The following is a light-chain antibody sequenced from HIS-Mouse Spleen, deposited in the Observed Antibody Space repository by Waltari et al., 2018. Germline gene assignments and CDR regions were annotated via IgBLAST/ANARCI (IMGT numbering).Light chain of an antibody. CDR1: QGISSY. V-gene: IGKV1-9*01. J-gene: IGKJ1*01. CDR3: QQLNSYPPT. CDR2: AAA. Sequence: DIQLTQSPSFLSASVGDRVPITCRASQGISSYLAWYQQKPREAPKLLIYAAATWQSGVPSRFSGSGAGTEFTLTISSMQPEDFATYYCQQLNSYPPTFGQGTKVEIK.